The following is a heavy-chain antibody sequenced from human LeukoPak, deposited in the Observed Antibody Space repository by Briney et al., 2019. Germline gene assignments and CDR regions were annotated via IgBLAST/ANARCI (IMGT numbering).Heavy chain of an antibody. CDR3: ARDASGYRTEYFQH. Sequence: SVNVSCKASGYTFTRYYMHWVRQAPGQGLEWMGCINPNSGGTNYAQKFQGRVTIPRHTSISTAYMEVSRLRSDDTAVYYCARDASGYRTEYFQHWGQGTLVTVSS. CDR2: INPNSGGT. J-gene: IGHJ1*01. D-gene: IGHD3-22*01. V-gene: IGHV1-2*02. CDR1: GYTFTRYY.